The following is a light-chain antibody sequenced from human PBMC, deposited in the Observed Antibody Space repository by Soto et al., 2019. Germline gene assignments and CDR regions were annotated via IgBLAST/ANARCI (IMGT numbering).Light chain of an antibody. CDR1: QSVNNF. CDR3: QQYGSSPRT. J-gene: IGKJ1*01. V-gene: IGKV3-20*01. Sequence: EIVLTQSPATLSLSPGERATLSCRASQSVNNFLAWYQQRPGQAPRLLMYEASNRATGIPDRFSGGGSGTDFTLTISRLEPEDFAVYYCQQYGSSPRTFGQGTKVDIK. CDR2: EAS.